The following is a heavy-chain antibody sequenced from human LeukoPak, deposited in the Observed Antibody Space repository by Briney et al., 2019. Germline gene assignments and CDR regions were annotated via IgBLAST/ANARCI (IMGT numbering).Heavy chain of an antibody. CDR2: IWYDGSNK. CDR1: GFTFSSYG. Sequence: GRSLRLSCAASGFTFSSYGMHWVRQAPGKGLEWVAVIWYDGSNKYYADSVKGRFTISRDNSKNTLYLQMNSLRAKDTAVYYCARVQLTGYYYYYGMDVWGKGTTVTVSS. J-gene: IGHJ6*04. D-gene: IGHD7-27*01. CDR3: ARVQLTGYYYYYGMDV. V-gene: IGHV3-33*01.